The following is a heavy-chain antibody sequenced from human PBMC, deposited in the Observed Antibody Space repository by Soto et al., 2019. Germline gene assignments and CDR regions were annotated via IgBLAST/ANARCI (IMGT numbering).Heavy chain of an antibody. CDR2: INPNSGGT. J-gene: IGHJ6*02. D-gene: IGHD6-19*01. CDR3: ARREGYGSGWTGSYYYGMDV. CDR1: GYTFTGYY. V-gene: IGHV1-2*04. Sequence: QVQLVQSGAEVKKPGASVKVSCKASGYTFTGYYMHWVRQAPGQGLEWMGWINPNSGGTNYAQKFQGWVTMTRDTSIGTAQLELSRLRSDDTAVDYCARREGYGSGWTGSYYYGMDVWGQGTTVTVSS.